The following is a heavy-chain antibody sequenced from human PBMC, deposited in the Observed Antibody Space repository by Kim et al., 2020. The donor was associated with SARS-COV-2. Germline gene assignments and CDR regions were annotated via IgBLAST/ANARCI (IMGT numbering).Heavy chain of an antibody. CDR2: ISGSGGST. D-gene: IGHD2-15*01. Sequence: GGSLRLSCAVSGFTFSSHAMSWVRQAPGKGLEWVSTISGSGGSTYYADSVKGRFTISRDNSRNTVSLQMYSLRAEDTAVYYCAKVGSVGASCYRPDYWGQGTLVTVSS. CDR3: AKVGSVGASCYRPDY. CDR1: GFTFSSHA. J-gene: IGHJ4*02. V-gene: IGHV3-23*01.